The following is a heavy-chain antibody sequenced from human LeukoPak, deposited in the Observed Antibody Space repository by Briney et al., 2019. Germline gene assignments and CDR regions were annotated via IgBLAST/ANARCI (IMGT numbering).Heavy chain of an antibody. V-gene: IGHV4-30-4*08. D-gene: IGHD6-13*01. J-gene: IGHJ3*02. Sequence: SETLSLTCTVSGGSISSSSYYWGWIRQPPGKGLEWIGYIYYSESIYYNPSLKSRVTISVDTSKNQFSLKLSSVTAADTAIYYCARESIAAAATGAFDIWGQGTMVTVSS. CDR3: ARESIAAAATGAFDI. CDR2: IYYSESI. CDR1: GGSISSSSYY.